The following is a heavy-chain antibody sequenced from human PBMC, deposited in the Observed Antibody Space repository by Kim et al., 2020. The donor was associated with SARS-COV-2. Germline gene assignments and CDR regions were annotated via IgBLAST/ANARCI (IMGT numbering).Heavy chain of an antibody. J-gene: IGHJ4*02. Sequence: LRLSFPPSAFTFKTYSMNWVRQAPGKGLEWVSFISSSSSYIYSSASVRGRFTISRDNAKNSLYLQMNSLRAEDTAMYYCARDFDAGYDSSGSKVRWGQGTLVPVSS. CDR1: AFTFKTYS. CDR2: ISSSSSYI. V-gene: IGHV3-21*01. CDR3: ARDFDAGYDSSGSKVR. D-gene: IGHD3-22*01.